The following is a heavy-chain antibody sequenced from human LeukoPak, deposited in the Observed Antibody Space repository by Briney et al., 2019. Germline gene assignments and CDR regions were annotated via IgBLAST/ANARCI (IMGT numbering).Heavy chain of an antibody. Sequence: GRSLRLSCAASGFTFSSYAMHWVRQAPGEGLEWVAVISYDGSNKYYADSVKGRFTISRDNSKNTLYLQMNSLRAEDTAVYYCARNPLDYYGMDVWGQGTTVTVSS. CDR2: ISYDGSNK. CDR3: ARNPLDYYGMDV. J-gene: IGHJ6*02. V-gene: IGHV3-30-3*01. CDR1: GFTFSSYA.